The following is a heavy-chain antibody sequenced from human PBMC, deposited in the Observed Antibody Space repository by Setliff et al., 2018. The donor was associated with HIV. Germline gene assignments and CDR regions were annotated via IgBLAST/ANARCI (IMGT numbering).Heavy chain of an antibody. D-gene: IGHD1-7*01. Sequence: SETLSLTCSVSGGSISSSSDYWGWIRQPPGKGLEWIGSIYYSGSIYYNPSLKSRVTISVDTPNNHFSLRLSSVTAADTALYYCARHHELTAHGLFDSWGQGTLVTVSS. J-gene: IGHJ4*02. CDR2: IYYSGSI. CDR1: GGSISSSSDY. V-gene: IGHV4-39*01. CDR3: ARHHELTAHGLFDS.